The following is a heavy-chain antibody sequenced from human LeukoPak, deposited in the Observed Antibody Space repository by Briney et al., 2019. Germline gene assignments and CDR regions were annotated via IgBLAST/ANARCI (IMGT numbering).Heavy chain of an antibody. D-gene: IGHD6-13*01. V-gene: IGHV3-9*01. J-gene: IGHJ4*02. CDR1: GFTFDDYA. CDR3: VRGQATAWGLDY. CDR2: ISWNGGSV. Sequence: GGSLRLSCAASGFTFDDYAVHWVRQAPGKGLEWVSGISWNGGSVGYADSVKGRFTLSRDNAKNSLYLQMNSLRAEDTALYYCVRGQATAWGLDYWGQGTLVTVSA.